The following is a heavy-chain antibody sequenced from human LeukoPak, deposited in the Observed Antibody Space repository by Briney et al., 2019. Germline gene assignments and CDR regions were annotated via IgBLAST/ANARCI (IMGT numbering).Heavy chain of an antibody. CDR1: GFSFSVYW. V-gene: IGHV3-7*01. CDR3: VRNWNLDS. CDR2: IKPDGSEK. Sequence: GGSLRLSCAASGFSFSVYWMSWVRQAPGRGLEWVANIKPDGSEKNYGDSVKGRFTISRDNAKNSLFLRMNSLTAEDTAVYYCVRNWNLDSWGQGTLVTVSS. D-gene: IGHD1-1*01. J-gene: IGHJ4*02.